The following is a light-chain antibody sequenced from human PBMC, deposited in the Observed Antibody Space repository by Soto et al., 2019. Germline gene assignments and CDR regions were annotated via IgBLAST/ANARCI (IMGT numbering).Light chain of an antibody. V-gene: IGLV1-44*01. CDR1: ISNIGGNT. Sequence: QSVLTQPPSASGTPGQRVTISCSGSISNIGGNTVNWYQQVPGTAPKLLIYRDDQRPSGVPDRFSGSKSATSASLAISGLQSEDEADYYCAAWDDGLIGWVFGGGTKLTVL. J-gene: IGLJ3*02. CDR3: AAWDDGLIGWV. CDR2: RDD.